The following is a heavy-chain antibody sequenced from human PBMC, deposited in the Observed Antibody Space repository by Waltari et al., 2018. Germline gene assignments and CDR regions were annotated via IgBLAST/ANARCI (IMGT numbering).Heavy chain of an antibody. CDR3: ARVGGSGSKITHWYFDL. J-gene: IGHJ2*01. Sequence: QVQLQQWGAGLLKPSETLSLTCAVYGGSFSGYYWSWIRQPPGKGLEWIGEINHSGSTNYNPSLKSRVTISVDTSKNQFSLKLSSVTAADTAVYYCARVGGSGSKITHWYFDLWGRGTLVTVSS. D-gene: IGHD3-10*01. CDR2: INHSGST. V-gene: IGHV4-34*01. CDR1: GGSFSGYY.